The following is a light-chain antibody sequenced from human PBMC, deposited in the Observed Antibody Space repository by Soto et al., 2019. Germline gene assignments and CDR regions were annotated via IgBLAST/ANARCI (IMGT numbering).Light chain of an antibody. J-gene: IGKJ5*01. CDR2: GAS. Sequence: EIVLTQSPGTLSLSPGERATLSCRASQSVSSSYLAWYQQKPGQAPRLLIYGASSRATGILDRFSGSGSGTDFTLTISRLEPEDFAVYYCQQYGSPPSITFGQGTRLEI. V-gene: IGKV3-20*01. CDR3: QQYGSPPSIT. CDR1: QSVSSSY.